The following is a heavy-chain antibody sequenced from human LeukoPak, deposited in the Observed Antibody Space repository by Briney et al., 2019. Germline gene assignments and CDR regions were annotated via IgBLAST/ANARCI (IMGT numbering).Heavy chain of an antibody. V-gene: IGHV3-23*01. CDR2: LSDSGAST. CDR1: GFTFTNHA. Sequence: GSLRLSCAASGFTFTNHAMAWVRLAPGKGLEWVSTLSDSGASTYYADSVKGRFTISRDNSWNTVYLQMDSLRGDDTGVHFCARTPSRDGYGHIDFWGQGALVTVSS. J-gene: IGHJ4*02. D-gene: IGHD5-24*01. CDR3: ARTPSRDGYGHIDF.